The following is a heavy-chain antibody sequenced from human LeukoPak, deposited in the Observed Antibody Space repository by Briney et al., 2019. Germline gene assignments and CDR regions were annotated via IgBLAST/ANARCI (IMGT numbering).Heavy chain of an antibody. CDR3: AKDLIVVVVAATSDY. CDR2: IKKDGSEK. V-gene: IGHV3-7*03. Sequence: GGSLRLSCAASGFTFSSYWMSWVRQAPGKGLEWVANIKKDGSEKYYVDSVKGRFTISRDNAKTSLYLQMNSLRAEDTAVYYCAKDLIVVVVAATSDYWGQGTLVTVSS. D-gene: IGHD2-15*01. CDR1: GFTFSSYW. J-gene: IGHJ4*02.